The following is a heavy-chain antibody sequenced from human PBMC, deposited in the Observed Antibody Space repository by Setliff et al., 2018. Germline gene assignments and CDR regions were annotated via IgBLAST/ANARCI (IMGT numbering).Heavy chain of an antibody. CDR1: GYSFSDYY. J-gene: IGHJ6*02. CDR2: INPKSGDI. Sequence: GASVKVSCKAFGYSFSDYYLHWVRQPRGQGLEWMGWINPKSGDINYAQKFQGRVTIAADESTSTAYMELSSLRSEDTAVYYCAREGYYDILTGYPGPLYGMDVWGQGTTVTVSS. D-gene: IGHD3-9*01. CDR3: AREGYYDILTGYPGPLYGMDV. V-gene: IGHV1-2*02.